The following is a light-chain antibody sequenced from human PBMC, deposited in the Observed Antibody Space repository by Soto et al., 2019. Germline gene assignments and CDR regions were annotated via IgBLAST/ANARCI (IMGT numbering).Light chain of an antibody. CDR2: DVS. J-gene: IGLJ1*01. Sequence: QSALTQPASVSGSPGQSITISCTGTRSDIGAYNFVSWYQQHPGKAPKLMIYDVSNRPSGVSNRFSGSKSGDTASLTISGLQAEDEADYYCSSYTISAADAFGTGTKVTVL. CDR3: SSYTISAADA. V-gene: IGLV2-14*03. CDR1: RSDIGAYNF.